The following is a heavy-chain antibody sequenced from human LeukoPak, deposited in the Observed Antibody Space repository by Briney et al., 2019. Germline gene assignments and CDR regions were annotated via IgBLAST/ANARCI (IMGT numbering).Heavy chain of an antibody. V-gene: IGHV1-18*01. J-gene: IGHJ4*02. Sequence: ASVKVSCKASGYTFSNYGVTWVRQTPGQGLEWMGWISVYTGYTNYAQNVQGRVTITTDTSTNTPNMELRSLTSDDTAVYFCARDGGYFDWPRPRPGKYYFDYWGQGTLVTVTS. CDR2: ISVYTGYT. CDR1: GYTFSNYG. CDR3: ARDGGYFDWPRPRPGKYYFDY. D-gene: IGHD3-9*01.